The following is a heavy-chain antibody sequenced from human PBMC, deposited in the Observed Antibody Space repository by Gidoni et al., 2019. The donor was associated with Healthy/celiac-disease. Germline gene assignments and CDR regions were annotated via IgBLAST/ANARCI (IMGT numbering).Heavy chain of an antibody. CDR3: TTGGIVGATAVRNYYYGMDV. V-gene: IGHV3-15*01. CDR1: GFTFSNAW. Sequence: EVQLVESGGGLVKPGGSLRLSCAASGFTFSNAWMSWVRQAPGKGLEWVGRIKSKTDGGTTDYAAPVKGRFTISRDDSKNTLYLQMNSLKTEDTAVYYCTTGGIVGATAVRNYYYGMDVWGQGTTVTVSS. J-gene: IGHJ6*02. CDR2: IKSKTDGGTT. D-gene: IGHD1-26*01.